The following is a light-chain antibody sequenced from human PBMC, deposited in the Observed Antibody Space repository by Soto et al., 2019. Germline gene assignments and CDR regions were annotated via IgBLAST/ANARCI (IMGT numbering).Light chain of an antibody. CDR2: KAS. J-gene: IGKJ1*01. Sequence: DIQMTQSPSTLSGSVGDRVTITCRASQTISSWLAWYQQKPGKAPKLLIYKASTLKSGVPSRFSGSGSGTEFTLTISSLHPDDFPTYYCQQYNSYSEALGQGTKVDIK. CDR3: QQYNSYSEA. CDR1: QTISSW. V-gene: IGKV1-5*03.